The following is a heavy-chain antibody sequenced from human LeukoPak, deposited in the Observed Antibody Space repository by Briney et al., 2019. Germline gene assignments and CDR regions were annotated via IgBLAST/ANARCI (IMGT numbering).Heavy chain of an antibody. Sequence: SETLSLTCTVSGGSISNYHWSWIRQPAGKGLEWIGRMYSSGSTNQNPSLKSRLTMSVDTSKNQFSLKLSSVTAADTAVYYCARGTHHYFDYWGQGTLVTVSS. J-gene: IGHJ4*02. CDR3: ARGTHHYFDY. CDR2: MYSSGST. V-gene: IGHV4-4*07. D-gene: IGHD3/OR15-3a*01. CDR1: GGSISNYH.